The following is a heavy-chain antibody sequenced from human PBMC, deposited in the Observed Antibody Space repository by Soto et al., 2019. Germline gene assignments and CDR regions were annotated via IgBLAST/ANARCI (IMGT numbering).Heavy chain of an antibody. V-gene: IGHV3-23*01. Sequence: SCAASRFTFRSYAMHWVRQAPGTGLEWVSAIRGSGGSTYYADSVKGRFTISRDNSKNTLYLQMNSLRAEDTAVYYCAKGSSGSYTYYYSYYMDVWGKGTTVTVSS. D-gene: IGHD3-10*01. J-gene: IGHJ6*03. CDR1: RFTFRSYA. CDR2: IRGSGGST. CDR3: AKGSSGSYTYYYSYYMDV.